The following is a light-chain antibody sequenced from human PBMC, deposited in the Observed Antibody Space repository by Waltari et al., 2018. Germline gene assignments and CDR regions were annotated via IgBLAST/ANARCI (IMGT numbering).Light chain of an antibody. CDR2: SSN. CDR3: QSYDDNLSAL. CDR1: RSNIGSIFH. Sequence: QSVLTQPPSVSGAPGQTVTISCTGSRSNIGSIFHVPWYQHVPGEAPKLLSYSSNSRPTGGPDRFSASRSGTTASLTITGLQAEDEADYYCQSYDDNLSALFGGGTKLTVL. V-gene: IGLV1-40*01. J-gene: IGLJ3*02.